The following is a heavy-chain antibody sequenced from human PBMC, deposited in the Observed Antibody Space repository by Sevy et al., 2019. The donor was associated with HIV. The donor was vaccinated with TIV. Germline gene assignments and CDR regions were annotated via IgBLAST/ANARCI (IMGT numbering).Heavy chain of an antibody. Sequence: SLKISCAASGFTFSDYYMSWIRQAPGKGLQWVSYISSSRSTIYNADSVKGRFTISRDNAKNSLYLQMNSLRAEDTAVYYCAREMASAYIFDAFDIWGQGTMVTVSS. V-gene: IGHV3-11*04. J-gene: IGHJ3*02. CDR1: GFTFSDYY. CDR2: ISSSRSTI. D-gene: IGHD3-16*01. CDR3: AREMASAYIFDAFDI.